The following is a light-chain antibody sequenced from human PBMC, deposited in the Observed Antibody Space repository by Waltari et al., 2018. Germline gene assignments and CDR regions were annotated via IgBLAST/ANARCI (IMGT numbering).Light chain of an antibody. Sequence: DIVMTQSPDSLAVSLGERATTNCKSSQSVLFSSNNENYLAWYQQKPGQPPKPLIYWASTRESGVPDRFSGSGSGTDFTLTISSLQAEDVAVYYCQQYYSIPRSFGQGTKLEIK. V-gene: IGKV4-1*01. J-gene: IGKJ2*03. CDR2: WAS. CDR3: QQYYSIPRS. CDR1: QSVLFSSNNENY.